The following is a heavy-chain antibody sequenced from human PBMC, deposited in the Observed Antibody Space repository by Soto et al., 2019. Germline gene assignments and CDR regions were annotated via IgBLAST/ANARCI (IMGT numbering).Heavy chain of an antibody. Sequence: EVQLVESGGGLVKPGGSLRLSCAASGFTFSNAWMNWVRQAPGKGLEWVGRIKSKTDGGTTDYAAPVKGRFTISRDDSKNTLYLQMNSLKTEDTAVYYCTTGLRRYYYGSGSYYNGFDYWGPGTLVTVSS. D-gene: IGHD3-10*01. CDR1: GFTFSNAW. J-gene: IGHJ4*02. CDR2: IKSKTDGGTT. V-gene: IGHV3-15*07. CDR3: TTGLRRYYYGSGSYYNGFDY.